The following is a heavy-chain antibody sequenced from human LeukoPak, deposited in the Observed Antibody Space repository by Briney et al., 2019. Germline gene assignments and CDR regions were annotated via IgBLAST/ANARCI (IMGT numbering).Heavy chain of an antibody. CDR2: ISGSGATT. Sequence: GWALRLSCLTSRFTLITKAMSWVRQPPCKGVEGMAGISGSGATTYYPDSVQGRFTTSRDDPRHTLYLHMNRPSGDATAVYYCAKDHSSRWYESDSWGQGTLVTASS. J-gene: IGHJ5*01. CDR1: RFTLITKA. CDR3: AKDHSSRWYESDS. V-gene: IGHV3-23*01. D-gene: IGHD6-13*01.